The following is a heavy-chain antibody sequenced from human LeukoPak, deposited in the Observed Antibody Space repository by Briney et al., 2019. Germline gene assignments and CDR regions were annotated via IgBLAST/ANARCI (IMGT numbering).Heavy chain of an antibody. Sequence: PGGSLRLSCAASGSTFSSYAMSWVRQAPGEGLEWVSAISSSGGWTYYADSVKGRFTISRDNSKNTLYLQMNSLRGEDKAVYYCVKDPYSSSSGGPYAMDVWGQGTTVTVSS. CDR1: GSTFSSYA. CDR2: ISSSGGWT. CDR3: VKDPYSSSSGGPYAMDV. J-gene: IGHJ6*02. V-gene: IGHV3-23*01. D-gene: IGHD6-6*01.